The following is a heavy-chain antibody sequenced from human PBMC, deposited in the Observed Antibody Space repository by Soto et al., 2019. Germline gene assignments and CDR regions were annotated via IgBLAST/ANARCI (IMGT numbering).Heavy chain of an antibody. Sequence: EVQLLESGGGLVQPGGSLRLSCAASGFTFSSYAMSWVRQAPGKGLEWVSAISGSGGSTYYADSVKGRFTISRDNSKNTLYLQMNSLRAEDTAVYYCAKDQSPNYYDSSGYYYHFDYWGQGTLVTVSS. J-gene: IGHJ4*02. D-gene: IGHD3-22*01. CDR3: AKDQSPNYYDSSGYYYHFDY. CDR1: GFTFSSYA. CDR2: ISGSGGST. V-gene: IGHV3-23*01.